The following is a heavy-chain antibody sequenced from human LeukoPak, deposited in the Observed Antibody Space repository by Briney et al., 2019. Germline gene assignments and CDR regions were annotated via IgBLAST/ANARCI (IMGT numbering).Heavy chain of an antibody. D-gene: IGHD3-9*01. J-gene: IGHJ6*04. CDR1: GYSFTSYW. V-gene: IGHV5-51*01. CDR2: IYPGDSDT. Sequence: GESLKISCKGSGYSFTSYWIGWVRQMPGKGLEWRGIIYPGDSDTRYSPSFQGQVTISADKSISTAYLQWSSLKASDTAMYYCARHPSYYDILTGYHYYYGMDVWGKGTTVTVSS. CDR3: ARHPSYYDILTGYHYYYGMDV.